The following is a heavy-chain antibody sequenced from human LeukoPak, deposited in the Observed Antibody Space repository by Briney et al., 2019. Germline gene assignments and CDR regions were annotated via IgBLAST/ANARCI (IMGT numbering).Heavy chain of an antibody. D-gene: IGHD3-16*01. J-gene: IGHJ5*02. CDR1: GGSFSGYY. CDR2: INHSGST. V-gene: IGHV4-34*01. Sequence: PSETLSLTRSVYGGSFSGYYWSWLGQPPGRGVGGVGEINHSGSTNYNPSLKSRVTISVDTSKNQFSLKLTSVTAADTAFYYCVRDRGLGRGFDPWGQGTMVTVSS. CDR3: VRDRGLGRGFDP.